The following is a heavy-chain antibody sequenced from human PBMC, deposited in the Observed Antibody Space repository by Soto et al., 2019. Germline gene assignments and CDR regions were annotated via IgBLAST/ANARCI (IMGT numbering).Heavy chain of an antibody. J-gene: IGHJ5*02. V-gene: IGHV1-69*13. Sequence: SVKVSCKASGGTLSSFINYPINWVRQAPGQGLEWMGGIIPIFGTANYAQKFQGRVTITADESTSTAYMELSSLRSEDTAVYYCARDSSGSALPWFDPWGQGTLVTVSS. CDR1: GGTLSSFINYP. CDR3: ARDSSGSALPWFDP. CDR2: IIPIFGTA. D-gene: IGHD1-26*01.